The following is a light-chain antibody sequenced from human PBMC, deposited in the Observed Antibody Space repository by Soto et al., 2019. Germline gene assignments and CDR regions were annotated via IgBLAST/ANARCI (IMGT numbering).Light chain of an antibody. CDR1: QGIFHY. J-gene: IGKJ3*01. CDR2: ASS. Sequence: DIQMTQSPSSLSASVGDRVTITCRASQGIFHYSAWYQQKPGKPPKLLIYASSTLQSGVPSRFSGSGSGTDFTLTISSLQPEDVATYYCQKYHSAPFTFGPGTKLDIK. CDR3: QKYHSAPFT. V-gene: IGKV1-27*01.